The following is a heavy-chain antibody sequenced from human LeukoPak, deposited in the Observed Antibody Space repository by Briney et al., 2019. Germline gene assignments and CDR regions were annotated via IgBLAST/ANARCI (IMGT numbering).Heavy chain of an antibody. Sequence: SETLSLTCAVYGGSFSGYYWSWIRHPPGKGLEWIGEINHSGSTNYNPSLKSRVTISVDTSKNQFSLKLSSVTAADTAVYYCARTKGYSYGYSYFQHWGQGTLVTVSS. V-gene: IGHV4-34*01. CDR1: GGSFSGYY. CDR2: INHSGST. J-gene: IGHJ1*01. CDR3: ARTKGYSYGYSYFQH. D-gene: IGHD5-18*01.